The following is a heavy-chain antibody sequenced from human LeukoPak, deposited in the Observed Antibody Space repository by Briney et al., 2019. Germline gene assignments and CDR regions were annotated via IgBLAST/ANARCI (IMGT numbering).Heavy chain of an antibody. V-gene: IGHV3-66*01. Sequence: GGSLRLSCAASGFTFSSYAMSWVRQAPGKGLGWVSVIYSGGSTYYADSVKGRFTISRDNSKNTLYLQMNSLRAEDTAVYYCARKYGDYYYYGMDVWGQGTTVTVSS. CDR1: GFTFSSYA. CDR3: ARKYGDYYYYGMDV. CDR2: IYSGGST. J-gene: IGHJ6*02. D-gene: IGHD4-17*01.